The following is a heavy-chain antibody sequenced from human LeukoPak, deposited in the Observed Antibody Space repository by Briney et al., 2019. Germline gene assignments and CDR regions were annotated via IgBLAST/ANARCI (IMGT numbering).Heavy chain of an antibody. CDR3: ARMGPGYCSSTSCYPWFDP. Sequence: SETLSLTCTVSGFSITSGFHWGWIRQPPGKGLEWIGSIYPSGSTNYNPSLKSRVTISVDMSMNQFSLKLSSVTAADTAVYYCARMGPGYCSSTSCYPWFDPWGQGTLVTVSS. CDR2: IYPSGST. J-gene: IGHJ5*02. D-gene: IGHD2-2*01. V-gene: IGHV4-38-2*02. CDR1: GFSITSGFH.